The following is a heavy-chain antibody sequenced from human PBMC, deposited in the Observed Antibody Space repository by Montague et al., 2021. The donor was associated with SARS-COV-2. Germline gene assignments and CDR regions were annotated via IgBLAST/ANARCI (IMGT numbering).Heavy chain of an antibody. CDR2: VYYSGST. D-gene: IGHD3-22*01. J-gene: IGHJ4*02. CDR3: ARVPPVGDASSGYYSGGSDY. V-gene: IGHV4-39*07. Sequence: SETLSLTCNVSGGSISSSGYYWDWIRQPPGKGLEWLGSVYYSGSTXYNPHLKSRVTISVVRSKNQFSLRLSSVTTADASLYYCARVPPVGDASSGYYSGGSDYWGQGTLVAVSS. CDR1: GGSISSSGYY.